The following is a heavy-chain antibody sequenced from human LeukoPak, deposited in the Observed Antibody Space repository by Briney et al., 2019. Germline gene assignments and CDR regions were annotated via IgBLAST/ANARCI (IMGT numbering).Heavy chain of an antibody. J-gene: IGHJ4*02. D-gene: IGHD1-20*01. V-gene: IGHV4-39*01. CDR1: GGSISSSSYY. CDR2: IYYSGST. Sequence: SETLSLTCTVSGGSISSSSYYWGWIRQPPGKGLGWIGSIYYSGSTYYNPSLKSRVTISVDTSKNQFSLKLSSVTAADTAVYYCARHPLNNYSRYYWGQGTLVTVSS. CDR3: ARHPLNNYSRYY.